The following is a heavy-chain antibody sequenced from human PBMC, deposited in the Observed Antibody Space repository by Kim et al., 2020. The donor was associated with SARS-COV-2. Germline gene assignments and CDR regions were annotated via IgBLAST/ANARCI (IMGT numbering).Heavy chain of an antibody. V-gene: IGHV7-4-1*02. CDR3: ARELRDYVTWVLDY. CDR2: INTKTGEP. J-gene: IGHJ4*02. Sequence: ASVKVSCKASGYTFSSYPMNWVRQAPGQGLEWMGWINTKTGEPTYAQGFTGRFVFSLDTSVSTAYLQISGLKTDDTAVYYCARELRDYVTWVLDYWGQGT. CDR1: GYTFSSYP. D-gene: IGHD4-17*01.